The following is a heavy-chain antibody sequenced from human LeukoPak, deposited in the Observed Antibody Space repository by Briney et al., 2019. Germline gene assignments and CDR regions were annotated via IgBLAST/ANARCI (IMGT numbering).Heavy chain of an antibody. J-gene: IGHJ4*02. Sequence: PGGSLRLSCVASGLIFSNYGLSWVRQAPGKGLEWVSGISGGGGSTYYVDSVKGRFTISRDNSKNTLYLQMNSLRAEDTAVYYCAKDRGYWGLGTLVTVSS. CDR3: AKDRGY. CDR1: GLIFSNYG. V-gene: IGHV3-23*01. CDR2: ISGGGGST. D-gene: IGHD1-26*01.